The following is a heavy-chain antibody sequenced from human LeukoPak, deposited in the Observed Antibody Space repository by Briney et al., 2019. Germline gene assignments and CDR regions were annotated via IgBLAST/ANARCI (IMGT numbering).Heavy chain of an antibody. CDR3: ARDRWDPLGWFDP. Sequence: GASVKVSCKASGYTFTDYYMHWVRQAPGQGLEGMGWINPNSCGTNYAQKFQGRVTKTRDTSISTAYMELSRLRSDDTAVYECARDRWDPLGWFDPWGQGTLVTVSS. V-gene: IGHV1-2*02. D-gene: IGHD1-26*01. J-gene: IGHJ5*02. CDR1: GYTFTDYY. CDR2: INPNSCGT.